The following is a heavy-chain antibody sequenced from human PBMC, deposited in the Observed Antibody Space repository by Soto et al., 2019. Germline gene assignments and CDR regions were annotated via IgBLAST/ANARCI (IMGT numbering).Heavy chain of an antibody. CDR2: IYYSGST. D-gene: IGHD6-13*01. CDR1: GGSISSYY. Sequence: PSETLSLTCPFSGGSISSYYWSWIRQPPGKGLEWIGYIYYSGSTNYNPSLKSRVTISVDTSKNQFSLKLSSVTAADTAVYYCARRYSSAFDIWGQGTMVTVS. CDR3: ARRYSSAFDI. J-gene: IGHJ3*02. V-gene: IGHV4-59*08.